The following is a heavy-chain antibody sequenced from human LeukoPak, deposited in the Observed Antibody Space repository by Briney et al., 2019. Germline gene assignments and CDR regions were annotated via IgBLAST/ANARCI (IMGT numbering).Heavy chain of an antibody. V-gene: IGHV4-30-4*01. CDR2: IYYSGST. Sequence: SQTLSLTCTVSGRSISSGDYYWSWIRQPPGRGLEGIGYIYYSGSTYYNPSLKSRVTISVDTSKNQFSLKLSSVTAEDTAVYYCASGDYYDSSGYYPNAFDIWGQGTMVTVSS. CDR3: ASGDYYDSSGYYPNAFDI. J-gene: IGHJ3*02. D-gene: IGHD3-22*01. CDR1: GRSISSGDYY.